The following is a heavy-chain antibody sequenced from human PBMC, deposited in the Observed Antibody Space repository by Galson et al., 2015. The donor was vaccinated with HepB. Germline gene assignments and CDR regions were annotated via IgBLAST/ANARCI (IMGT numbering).Heavy chain of an antibody. CDR2: ISSSGSTI. Sequence: SLRLSCAASGFTFSSYEMNWVRQAPGKGLEWVSYISSSGSTIYYADSVKGRFTISRDNAKNSLYLQMNSLRAEDTAVYYCARAGYDSSGYYSHFFDYWGQGTLVTVSS. D-gene: IGHD3-22*01. CDR1: GFTFSSYE. J-gene: IGHJ4*02. V-gene: IGHV3-48*03. CDR3: ARAGYDSSGYYSHFFDY.